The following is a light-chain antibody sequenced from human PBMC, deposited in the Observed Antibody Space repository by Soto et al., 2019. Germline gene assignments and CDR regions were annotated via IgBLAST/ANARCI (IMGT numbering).Light chain of an antibody. CDR2: DAS. J-gene: IGKJ1*01. V-gene: IGKV3-11*01. CDR3: QQRSNWPRRGST. Sequence: EIVLTQSPATLSLSPGERATLSCRASQSVSSYLAWYQQKPGQAPRLLIYDASNRATGIPARFSGSGSGTAFTLTIRSLEPEDFAVYYWQQRSNWPRRGSTFGQGTKVEIK. CDR1: QSVSSY.